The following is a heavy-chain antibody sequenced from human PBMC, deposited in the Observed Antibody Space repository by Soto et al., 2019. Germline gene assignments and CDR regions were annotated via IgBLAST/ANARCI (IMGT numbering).Heavy chain of an antibody. CDR1: GFTFSSYA. Sequence: PGGSLRLSCAACGFTFSSYAMHLARQAPGKGLEWVAVISYDGSNKYYADSVKGRFTISRDNSKNTLYRQMNSLRAEDTAVYYCARDSSNSYVDYGAQGTLVTVSS. J-gene: IGHJ4*02. D-gene: IGHD5-18*01. CDR2: ISYDGSNK. V-gene: IGHV3-30-3*01. CDR3: ARDSSNSYVDY.